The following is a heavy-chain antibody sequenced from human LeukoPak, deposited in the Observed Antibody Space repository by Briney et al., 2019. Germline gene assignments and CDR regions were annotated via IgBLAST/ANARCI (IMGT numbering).Heavy chain of an antibody. J-gene: IGHJ4*02. CDR3: TRQSTSGVDS. CDR2: ISYSGST. V-gene: IGHV4-59*08. CDR1: GGSISNYY. Sequence: PSETLSLTCTVSGGSISNYYWSWIRQPPGKELEWIGYISYSGSTNYNPSLKSRVTISIDTSKNQFSLKLNSVTAADTAQYYCTRQSTSGVDSWGQGTLVTVSS. D-gene: IGHD1-26*01.